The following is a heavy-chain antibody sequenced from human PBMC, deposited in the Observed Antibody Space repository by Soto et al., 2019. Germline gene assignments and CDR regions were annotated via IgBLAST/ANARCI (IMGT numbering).Heavy chain of an antibody. CDR1: GGTFSSYA. J-gene: IGHJ6*02. D-gene: IGHD1-1*01. CDR2: IIPIFGTA. Sequence: SVNVSCKASGGTFSSYAISWVRQAPGQGLEWMGGIIPIFGTANYAQKFQGRVTITADESTSTAYMELSSLRSEDTAVYYCARGDLEYKTYGMDVWGQGTTVTVSS. V-gene: IGHV1-69*13. CDR3: ARGDLEYKTYGMDV.